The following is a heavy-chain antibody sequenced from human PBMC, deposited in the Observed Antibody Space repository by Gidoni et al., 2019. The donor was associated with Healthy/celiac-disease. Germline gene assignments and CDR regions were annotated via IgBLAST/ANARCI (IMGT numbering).Heavy chain of an antibody. J-gene: IGHJ6*02. CDR2: ISYDGSNK. CDR3: AKDLMLRGSTPYYYYYGMDV. Sequence: QVQLVESGGGVVQPGRSLRLSCAASGFTFSSYGMHWVRQAPGKGLEWVAVISYDGSNKYYADSVKGRFTISRDNSKNTLYLQMNSLRAEDTAVYYCAKDLMLRGSTPYYYYYGMDVWGQGTTVTVSS. V-gene: IGHV3-30*18. CDR1: GFTFSSYG. D-gene: IGHD2-2*01.